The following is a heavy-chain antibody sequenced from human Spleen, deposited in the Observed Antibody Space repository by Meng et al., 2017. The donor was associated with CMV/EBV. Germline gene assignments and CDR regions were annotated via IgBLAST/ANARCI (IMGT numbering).Heavy chain of an antibody. V-gene: IGHV3-23*03. CDR1: GFTFSYYY. Sequence: GESLKISCAASGFTFSYYYMSWVRQAPGKGLEWVSVIYSGGSSTYYADSVKGRFTISRDNSKNTLYLQMNSLRAEDTAVYYCAKQTYWGSGAMDVWGQGTTVTVSS. CDR3: AKQTYWGSGAMDV. J-gene: IGHJ6*02. CDR2: IYSGGSST. D-gene: IGHD7-27*01.